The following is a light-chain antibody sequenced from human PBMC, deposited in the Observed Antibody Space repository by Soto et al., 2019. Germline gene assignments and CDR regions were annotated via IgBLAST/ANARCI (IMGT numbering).Light chain of an antibody. J-gene: IGLJ2*01. CDR3: QSYDSSLSGSV. CDR1: SSNIGAGYP. CDR2: GNI. Sequence: QSVLTQPPSVSGAPGQRVTISCTGSSSNIGAGYPVHWYQLLPGTAPKLLIYGNINRPSGVPDRFSGSKSGTSASLAITGLQAEDEADYYCQSYDSSLSGSVFGGGTKVTVL. V-gene: IGLV1-40*01.